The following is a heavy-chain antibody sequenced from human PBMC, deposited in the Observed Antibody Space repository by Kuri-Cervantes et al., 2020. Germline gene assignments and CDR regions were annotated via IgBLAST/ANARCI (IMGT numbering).Heavy chain of an antibody. J-gene: IGHJ6*02. CDR1: GFTVSSTF. CDR2: IYSGGST. D-gene: IGHD3-3*01. V-gene: IGHV3-53*01. CDR3: ARDGYDFWSRDYYYGMDV. Sequence: GGSLGLSCAVSGFTVSSTFVSWVRQAPGKGLEWVSVIYSGGSTYYADSVKGRFTISRDNSKNTLYLQMNSLRAEDTAVYYCARDGYDFWSRDYYYGMDVWGQGTTVTVSS.